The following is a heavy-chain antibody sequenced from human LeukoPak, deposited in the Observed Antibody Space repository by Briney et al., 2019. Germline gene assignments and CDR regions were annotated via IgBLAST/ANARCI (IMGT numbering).Heavy chain of an antibody. CDR2: INHSGST. J-gene: IGHJ4*02. V-gene: IGHV4-34*01. Sequence: SETLSLTCAVYGGSFSGYYWSWIRQPPGKGLEWIGEINHSGSTNYNPSLKSRVTISVDTSKNQFSLKLSSVTAADTAVYYCARVEGTAAAAASNFDYWGQGTLVTVSS. D-gene: IGHD6-13*01. CDR1: GGSFSGYY. CDR3: ARVEGTAAAAASNFDY.